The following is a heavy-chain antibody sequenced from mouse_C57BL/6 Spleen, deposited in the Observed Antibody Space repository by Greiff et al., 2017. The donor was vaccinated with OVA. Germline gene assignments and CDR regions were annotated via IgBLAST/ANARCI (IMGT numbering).Heavy chain of an antibody. CDR3: ARDGSKDAMDY. J-gene: IGHJ4*01. CDR2: ISDGGSYT. V-gene: IGHV5-4*01. CDR1: GFTFSSYA. Sequence: EVMLVESGGGLVKPGGSLKLSCAASGFTFSSYAMSWVRQTPEKRLEWVATISDGGSYTYYPDNVKGRFTISRDNAKNNLYLQMSHLKSEDTAMYYCARDGSKDAMDYWGQGTSVTVSS. D-gene: IGHD1-1*01.